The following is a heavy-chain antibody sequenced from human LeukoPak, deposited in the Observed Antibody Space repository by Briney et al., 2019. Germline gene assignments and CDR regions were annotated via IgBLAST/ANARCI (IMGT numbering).Heavy chain of an antibody. J-gene: IGHJ5*02. D-gene: IGHD3-10*01. CDR2: ISAYNGNT. Sequence: GASVKVSCKASGYTFTSYGISWVRQAPGQGLEWMGWISAYNGNTNYAQKLQGRVTMTTDTSTSTAYMELRSLRSDDTAVYYCARVRSGGSGGNWFDPWGQGALVTVSS. CDR1: GYTFTSYG. V-gene: IGHV1-18*01. CDR3: ARVRSGGSGGNWFDP.